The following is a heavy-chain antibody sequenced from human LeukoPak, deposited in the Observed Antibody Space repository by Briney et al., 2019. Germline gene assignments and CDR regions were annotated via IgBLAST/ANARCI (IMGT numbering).Heavy chain of an antibody. Sequence: PGGSLGLSCAASGFTFSNYEINWVRQAPGKGLEWVSYISSSGITMNYADSVKGRFTISRDNAKNSLYLQMNSLRAEDTAVYYCARGWWSGYDAKLDYWGQGALVTVSS. CDR2: ISSSGITM. J-gene: IGHJ4*02. D-gene: IGHD5-12*01. CDR3: ARGWWSGYDAKLDY. V-gene: IGHV3-48*03. CDR1: GFTFSNYE.